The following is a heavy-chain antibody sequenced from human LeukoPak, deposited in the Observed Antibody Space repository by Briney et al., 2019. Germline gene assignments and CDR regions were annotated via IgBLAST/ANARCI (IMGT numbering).Heavy chain of an antibody. D-gene: IGHD3-10*01. J-gene: IGHJ3*02. CDR2: IKQDGSEK. V-gene: IGHV3-7*01. CDR3: AREEHGSGVDAFDI. CDR1: GFTFSSYW. Sequence: GGSLRLSCAASGFTFSSYWMSWVRPAQGKGLEWVADIKQDGSEKYYVDSVKGRFTISRDNAKNSLYLQMNSLRAEDTAVYYCAREEHGSGVDAFDIWGQGTMVTVSS.